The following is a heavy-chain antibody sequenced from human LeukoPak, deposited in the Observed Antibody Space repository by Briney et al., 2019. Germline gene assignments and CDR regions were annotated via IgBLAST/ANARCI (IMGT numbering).Heavy chain of an antibody. CDR3: AFTPQGYCSSTSCYELDY. Sequence: GGSLRLSCEASGFTFSSYGMHWVRQAPGKGLEWVAVISYDGSNKYYADSVKGRFTISRDNSKNTLYLQMNSLRAEDTAVYYCAFTPQGYCSSTSCYELDYWGQGTLVTVSS. D-gene: IGHD2-2*01. CDR1: GFTFSSYG. CDR2: ISYDGSNK. V-gene: IGHV3-30*03. J-gene: IGHJ4*02.